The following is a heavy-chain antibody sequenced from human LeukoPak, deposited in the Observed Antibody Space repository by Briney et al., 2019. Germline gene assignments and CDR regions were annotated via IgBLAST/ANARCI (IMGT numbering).Heavy chain of an antibody. Sequence: SVKVSCKASGYTFTSYGISWVRQAPGQGLEWMGGIIPIFGIANYAQKFQGRVTITADESTSTAYMELSSLRSEDTAVYYCARRSLFGGGYYFDYWGQGTLVTVSS. CDR1: GYTFTSYG. V-gene: IGHV1-69*13. J-gene: IGHJ4*02. D-gene: IGHD2-21*01. CDR2: IIPIFGIA. CDR3: ARRSLFGGGYYFDY.